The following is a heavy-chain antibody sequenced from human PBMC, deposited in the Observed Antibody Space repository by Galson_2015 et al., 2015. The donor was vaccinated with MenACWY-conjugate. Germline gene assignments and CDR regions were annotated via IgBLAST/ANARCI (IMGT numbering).Heavy chain of an antibody. D-gene: IGHD6-13*01. V-gene: IGHV3-48*02. CDR3: ARDPLVDKEQQLARHFDY. CDR1: GFTFSSYS. CDR2: ISSSSSTI. J-gene: IGHJ4*02. Sequence: SLRLSCAASGFTFSSYSMNWVRQAPGKGLEWVSYISSSSSTIYYADSVKGRFTISRDNAKNSLYLQMNSLRDEDTAVYYCARDPLVDKEQQLARHFDYWGQGTLVTVSS.